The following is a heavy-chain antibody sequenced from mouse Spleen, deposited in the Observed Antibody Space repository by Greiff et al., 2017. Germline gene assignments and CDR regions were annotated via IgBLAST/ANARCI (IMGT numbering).Heavy chain of an antibody. V-gene: IGHV5-9-2*01. D-gene: IGHD3-1*01. CDR3: ARRSSGTGYFDY. CDR1: GFTFSSYG. J-gene: IGHJ2*01. Sequence: EVQLQESGGGLVKPGGSLKLSCAASGFTFSSYGMSWVRQTPEKRLEWVATISGGGSYTYYPDSVKGRFTISRDNAKNNLYLQMSSLRSEDTALYYCARRSSGTGYFDYWGQGTTLTVSS. CDR2: ISGGGSYT.